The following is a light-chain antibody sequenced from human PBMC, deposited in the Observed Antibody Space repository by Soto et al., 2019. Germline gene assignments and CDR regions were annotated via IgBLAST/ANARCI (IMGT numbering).Light chain of an antibody. Sequence: EVVLTQSPATLSLSPGERATLSCRASQRVSSNLAWYQQKPGQAPRLLIYEASNRATGIPARFGGSGSGTDFTLTISSLEPEDFAVYYCQQRGSWPITFGQGTRLEIK. CDR3: QQRGSWPIT. CDR2: EAS. J-gene: IGKJ5*01. CDR1: QRVSSN. V-gene: IGKV3-11*01.